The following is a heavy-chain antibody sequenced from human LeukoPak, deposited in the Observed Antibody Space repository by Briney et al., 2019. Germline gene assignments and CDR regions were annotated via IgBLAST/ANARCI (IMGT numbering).Heavy chain of an antibody. V-gene: IGHV3-9*01. CDR3: AELGITMTGGV. Sequence: GGSLRLSCVASGFTFDDYAMHWVRQAPGKGLEWVSGISWNSGSIGYADSVKGRFTISRDNAKNSLYLQMNSLRAEDTAVYYCAELGITMTGGVWGKGTTVTISS. J-gene: IGHJ6*04. D-gene: IGHD3-10*02. CDR1: GFTFDDYA. CDR2: ISWNSGSI.